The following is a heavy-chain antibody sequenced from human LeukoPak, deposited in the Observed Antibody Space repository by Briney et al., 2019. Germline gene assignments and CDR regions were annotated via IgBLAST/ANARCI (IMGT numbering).Heavy chain of an antibody. V-gene: IGHV1-2*02. CDR1: EYTFTDYY. Sequence: ASVKVSCKASEYTFTDYYMHWVRQAPGQGLECMGWINPNSGGTNYAQRFQGRVTMTRDTSTSTVYMELSSLRSEDTAVYYCARGPITMIVVVMELDYWGQGTLVTVSS. D-gene: IGHD3-22*01. CDR3: ARGPITMIVVVMELDY. J-gene: IGHJ4*02. CDR2: INPNSGGT.